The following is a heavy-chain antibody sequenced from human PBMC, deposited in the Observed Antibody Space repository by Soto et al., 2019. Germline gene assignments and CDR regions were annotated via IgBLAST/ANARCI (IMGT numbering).Heavy chain of an antibody. Sequence: QVQLQESGPGLVKPSQTLSLTCTVSGGSISSGDYYWSWIRQPPGKGLEWIGYIYYSGSTYYNPSLKSRVTISVDTSKNQFSLKLSSVTAADTAVYYCARDRGWELSDSDWYFDLWGRGTLVTVSS. J-gene: IGHJ2*01. CDR2: IYYSGST. CDR3: ARDRGWELSDSDWYFDL. CDR1: GGSISSGDYY. D-gene: IGHD1-26*01. V-gene: IGHV4-30-4*01.